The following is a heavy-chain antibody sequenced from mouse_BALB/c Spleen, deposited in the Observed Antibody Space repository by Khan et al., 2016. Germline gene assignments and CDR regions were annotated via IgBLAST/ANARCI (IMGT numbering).Heavy chain of an antibody. CDR3: ARGYDGYDRFAY. CDR2: IDPENGNT. V-gene: IGHV14-1*02. Sequence: VQLQQSGAELVRPGALVKLSCKASGFNIKDYYMHWVKQRPEQGLEWIGWIDPENGNTIYDPKFQGKASITADTSSNTTYLQLSSLTSEATAVYYGARGYDGYDRFAYWGQGTLVTVSA. J-gene: IGHJ3*01. D-gene: IGHD2-3*01. CDR1: GFNIKDYY.